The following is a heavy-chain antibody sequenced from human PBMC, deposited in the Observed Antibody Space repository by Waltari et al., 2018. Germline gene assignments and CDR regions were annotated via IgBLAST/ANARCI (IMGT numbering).Heavy chain of an antibody. CDR3: ATRGGLAFDF. J-gene: IGHJ3*01. V-gene: IGHV3-9*01. CDR1: GFTFDDYA. Sequence: EVQLVESGGGLVQTGRSLRLSCVASGFTFDDYAMHWVRQAPGKGLEWVAGISWNGGSKEYADSVKGRFTISRDNAKNSLYLQMNSLTPEDTALYFCATRGGLAFDFWGQGTMVTVSS. CDR2: ISWNGGSK. D-gene: IGHD3-16*01.